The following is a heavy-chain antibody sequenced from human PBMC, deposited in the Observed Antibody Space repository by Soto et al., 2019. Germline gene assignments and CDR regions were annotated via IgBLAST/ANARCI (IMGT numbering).Heavy chain of an antibody. CDR3: ASKAACGGDCYAFDS. D-gene: IGHD2-21*02. CDR1: GGIFSSNT. CDR2: IIPLFGTA. Sequence: QVYLVQYGAEVKKPGSSVKISCKASGGIFSSNTINWVRQAAGQGLEWMGGIIPLFGTANYAEKFQGRVTITADKSTKTEYMELTSLRSEDTAVYYCASKAACGGDCYAFDSWGQGTVVTVSS. V-gene: IGHV1-69*06. J-gene: IGHJ4*02.